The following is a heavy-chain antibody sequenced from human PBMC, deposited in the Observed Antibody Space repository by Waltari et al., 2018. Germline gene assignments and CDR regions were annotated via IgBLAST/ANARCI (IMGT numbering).Heavy chain of an antibody. J-gene: IGHJ4*02. CDR2: VNPGNGKT. CDR1: GYPLTEFS. V-gene: IGHV1-24*01. D-gene: IGHD1-26*01. Sequence: QDHLVQSGPEVKRPGASVKVSCKRSGYPLTEFSIHWVRQAPGRGLEWVGGVNPGNGKTIYAHSLQGRGTRNEDTSTDTAYLELRGLKSDDTTVFYCATGPGATPLFSYWGQGTLVTVSS. CDR3: ATGPGATPLFSY.